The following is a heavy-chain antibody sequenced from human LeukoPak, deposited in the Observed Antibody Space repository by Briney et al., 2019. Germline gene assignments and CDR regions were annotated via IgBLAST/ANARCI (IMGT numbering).Heavy chain of an antibody. D-gene: IGHD4-23*01. J-gene: IGHJ4*02. Sequence: SGTLSLTCAVSGDSISSNYWWTWVRQPPGKGLEWIGEIHHSESTNFNPSLKSRVTISVDKSKNHFSLSLTSVSAADTAVYYCARHGVTPFDYWGQGTLVTVSS. CDR1: GDSISSNYW. CDR2: IHHSEST. V-gene: IGHV4-4*02. CDR3: ARHGVTPFDY.